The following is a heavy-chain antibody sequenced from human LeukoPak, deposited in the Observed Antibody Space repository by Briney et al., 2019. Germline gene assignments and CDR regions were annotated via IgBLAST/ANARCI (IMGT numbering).Heavy chain of an antibody. D-gene: IGHD6-19*01. CDR2: IYFSGST. Sequence: SGTLSLTCTVSGGSISSYYWSWIRQPPGKGLEWIGYIYFSGSTNYNPSLKSRVTISVDTSKNQFSLKMSSVTAADTAVYYCARVTSSGWYAAGYYFDYWGQGTLVTVSS. V-gene: IGHV4-59*01. J-gene: IGHJ4*02. CDR1: GGSISSYY. CDR3: ARVTSSGWYAAGYYFDY.